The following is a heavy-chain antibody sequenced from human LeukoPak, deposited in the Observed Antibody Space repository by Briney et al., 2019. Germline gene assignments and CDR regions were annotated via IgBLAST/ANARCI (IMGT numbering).Heavy chain of an antibody. J-gene: IGHJ4*02. CDR3: AKDHNYDSSGSNFDY. Sequence: LPGGSLRLSCVPSGFTFSSYGMHWVRQAPGKGPEWVACIRYDGSNTYYPDSVKGRFTISSDNSRNTLYLQMDTLRAEDTAVYYCAKDHNYDSSGSNFDYWGQGTLVTVSS. V-gene: IGHV3-30*02. CDR1: GFTFSSYG. CDR2: IRYDGSNT. D-gene: IGHD3-22*01.